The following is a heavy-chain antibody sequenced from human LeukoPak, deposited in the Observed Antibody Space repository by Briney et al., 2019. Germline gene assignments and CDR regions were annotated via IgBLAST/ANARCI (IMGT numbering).Heavy chain of an antibody. CDR3: ARDRNYYDSRGWYFDY. J-gene: IGHJ4*02. CDR2: IYYSGST. CDR1: GGSISSGDYY. V-gene: IGHV4-30-4*08. D-gene: IGHD3-22*01. Sequence: SQTLSLTCTVSGGSISSGDYYWSWIRQPPGKGLEWIGYIYYSGSTYYNPSLKSRVPISVDTSKNQFSLKLSSVTAADTAVYYCARDRNYYDSRGWYFDYWGQGTLVTVSS.